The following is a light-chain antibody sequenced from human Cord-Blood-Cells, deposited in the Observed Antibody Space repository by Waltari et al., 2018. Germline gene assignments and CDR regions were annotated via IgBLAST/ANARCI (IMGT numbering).Light chain of an antibody. CDR3: NSRDSSGTVV. J-gene: IGLJ2*01. Sequence: SSELTKDPAVSVALGQTFRITCQGDSLRSYYASWYQQKPGQAPFLVIYSQNNRPSGSHDRFSVSSSGNTASLTITGAQADDEADYYCNSRDSSGTVVFGGGTKLTVL. V-gene: IGLV3-19*01. CDR2: SQN. CDR1: SLRSYY.